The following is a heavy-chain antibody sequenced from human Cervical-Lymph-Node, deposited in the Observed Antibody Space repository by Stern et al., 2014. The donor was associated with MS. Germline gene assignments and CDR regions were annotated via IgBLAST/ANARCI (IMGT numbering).Heavy chain of an antibody. CDR2: TSYDGSDK. D-gene: IGHD2-15*01. J-gene: IGHJ6*02. CDR3: AKDFDIYYYYGVDV. CDR1: GFTFSSYG. Sequence: DQLVESGGGAVQSGRSLRLSCAASGFTFSSYGMHWVRQAPGKGLEWVAVTSYDGSDKYYADSVKGRFTISRDNSKNTLYLQMNSLRAEDTAVYYCAKDFDIYYYYGVDVWGQGTTVTVSS. V-gene: IGHV3-30*18.